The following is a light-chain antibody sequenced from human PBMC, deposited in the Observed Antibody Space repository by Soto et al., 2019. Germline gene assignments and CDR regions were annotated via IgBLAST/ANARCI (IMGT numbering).Light chain of an antibody. CDR3: HFYADTQYVV. Sequence: NFMLTQPHSVSASPGKTVTISCTRSSGSLASNYVQWYQQRPGSVPTTLIYDDDERPSGVPDRFSGSIVTASSSSSLTISGVQAADEDDHYCHFYADTQYVVFGGGTMLNVL. CDR1: SGSLASNY. V-gene: IGLV6-57*04. CDR2: DDD. J-gene: IGLJ2*01.